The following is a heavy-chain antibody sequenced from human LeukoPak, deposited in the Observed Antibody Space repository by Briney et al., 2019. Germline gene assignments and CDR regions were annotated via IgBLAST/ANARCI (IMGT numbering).Heavy chain of an antibody. Sequence: GGSLRLSCAGSGFTFSDCYMSWIRQAPGKGLEWVSYISSSGSTIYYADSVKGRFTISRDNAKNSLYLQMNSLRAEDTAVYYCASHPSGYYYRHYWGQGTLVTVSS. CDR2: ISSSGSTI. CDR3: ASHPSGYYYRHY. D-gene: IGHD3-22*01. V-gene: IGHV3-11*01. CDR1: GFTFSDCY. J-gene: IGHJ4*02.